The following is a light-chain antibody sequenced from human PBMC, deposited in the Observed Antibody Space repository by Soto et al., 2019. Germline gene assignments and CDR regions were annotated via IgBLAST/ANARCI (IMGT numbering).Light chain of an antibody. J-gene: IGKJ4*01. V-gene: IGKV1-33*01. CDR2: DAS. CDR1: QDISNY. Sequence: DIQITHSPCSVSASVLDRATIICKASQDISNYLNWYQQKPGKAPKLLIYDASNLETGVPSRFSGSGSGTDFTFTISSLQPEDIATYYCQQYDNLPLTFGGGTKVDIK. CDR3: QQYDNLPLT.